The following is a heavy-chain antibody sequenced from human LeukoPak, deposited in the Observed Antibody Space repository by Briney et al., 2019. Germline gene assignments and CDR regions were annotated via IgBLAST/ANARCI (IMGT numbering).Heavy chain of an antibody. CDR1: GGSITSYY. V-gene: IGHV4-4*07. J-gene: IGHJ2*01. CDR2: IYTSGST. Sequence: SETLSLTCTVSGGSITSYYWNWIRQPADKGLEWIGRIYTSGSTNYNPSLKSRVTMSVDTSRNHFSLMLSSVTAADTAVYYCARDVGYWYFDLWGRGTLVTVSS. CDR3: ARDVGYWYFDL. D-gene: IGHD2-15*01.